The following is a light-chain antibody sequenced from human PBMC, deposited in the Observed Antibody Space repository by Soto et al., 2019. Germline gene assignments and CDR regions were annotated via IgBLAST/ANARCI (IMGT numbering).Light chain of an antibody. Sequence: QSVLTQPPSVSVAPGQKVTISCSGSSSNIGNNYVSWYQQVPGTAPKLLIYEDNKRPSGIRDRFSGSKSGTSATLGITGLQTGDEADYYCGTWDSGLSVVFGGGTKLTV. J-gene: IGLJ2*01. V-gene: IGLV1-51*02. CDR1: SSNIGNNY. CDR3: GTWDSGLSVV. CDR2: EDN.